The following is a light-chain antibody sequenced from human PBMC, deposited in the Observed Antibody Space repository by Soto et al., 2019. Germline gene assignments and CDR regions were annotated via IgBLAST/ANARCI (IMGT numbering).Light chain of an antibody. J-gene: IGKJ2*01. CDR3: QQRSNWPHT. CDR2: DAS. Sequence: EIVLTQSPATVSLSPGERATLSCRASQSVSSYLAWYQQRPGQAPRLLIYDASNRATDIPARFSGSGSGTDLTLTISSLDPEDFAVYYCQQRSNWPHTFGQGTTLEIK. CDR1: QSVSSY. V-gene: IGKV3-11*01.